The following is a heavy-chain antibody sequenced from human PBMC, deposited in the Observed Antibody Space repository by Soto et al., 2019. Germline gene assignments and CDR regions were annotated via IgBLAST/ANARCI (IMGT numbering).Heavy chain of an antibody. CDR2: IVVGSGNT. D-gene: IGHD6-13*01. J-gene: IGHJ6*02. CDR1: GVTFTRSA. V-gene: IGHV1-58*02. Sequence: GASVKVSCKTSGVTFTRSAMQWVRQARGQHLEWIGWIVVGSGNTNYAQKFQERVTITRDMSTSTAYVELSSLRSEDTAVYFCATSGFSRFSSGYYYGMDVWGQGTTVTVSS. CDR3: ATSGFSRFSSGYYYGMDV.